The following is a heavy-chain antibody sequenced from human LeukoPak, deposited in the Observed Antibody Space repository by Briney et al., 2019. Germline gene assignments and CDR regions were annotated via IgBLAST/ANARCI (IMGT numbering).Heavy chain of an antibody. CDR3: AKDDSGNSLDY. CDR2: TRYDGSNK. Sequence: GGSLRLSCAASGFTFGTYGMHWVRQAPGKGLEWVAFTRYDGSNKDYVDSVKGRFTISRDNSKNTLYLQMNSLRAEDTAPYYCAKDDSGNSLDYWGQGTPVTVSS. V-gene: IGHV3-30*02. CDR1: GFTFGTYG. D-gene: IGHD2/OR15-2a*01. J-gene: IGHJ4*02.